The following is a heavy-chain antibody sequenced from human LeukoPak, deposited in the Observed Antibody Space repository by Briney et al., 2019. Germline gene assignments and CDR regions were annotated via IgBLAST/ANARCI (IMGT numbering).Heavy chain of an antibody. CDR3: ARERELYYYDSSGYKGYFDY. Sequence: SVKVSCTASGGTFSSYAISWVRQAPGQGLEWMGGIIPIFGTANYAQKFQGRVTITADESTSTAYMELSSLRSEDTAVYYCARERELYYYDSSGYKGYFDYWGQGTLVTVSS. CDR1: GGTFSSYA. V-gene: IGHV1-69*01. D-gene: IGHD3-22*01. CDR2: IIPIFGTA. J-gene: IGHJ4*02.